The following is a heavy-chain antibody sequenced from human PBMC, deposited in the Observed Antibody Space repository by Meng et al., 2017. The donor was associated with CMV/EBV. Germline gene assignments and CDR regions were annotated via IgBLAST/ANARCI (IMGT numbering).Heavy chain of an antibody. CDR2: ISYDGSNK. CDR1: GFTFSSYA. CDR3: ARDITPSPVNYYYYYGMDV. D-gene: IGHD3-16*02. J-gene: IGHJ6*02. Sequence: GESLKISCAASGFTFSSYAMHLVRQAPGKGLEWVAFISYDGSNKYYPDSEKGRFTISRDNSKNTLYLQMNSLRAEDTAVYYCARDITPSPVNYYYYYGMDVWGQGTTVTVSS. V-gene: IGHV3-30-3*01.